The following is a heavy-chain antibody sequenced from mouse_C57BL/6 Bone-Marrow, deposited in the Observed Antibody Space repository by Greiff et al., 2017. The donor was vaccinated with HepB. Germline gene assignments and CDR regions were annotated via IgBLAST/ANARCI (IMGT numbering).Heavy chain of an antibody. CDR2: ILPGSGST. J-gene: IGHJ1*03. CDR1: GYTFTGYC. CDR3: SRSHYYGSSYVYFDV. V-gene: IGHV1-9*01. D-gene: IGHD1-1*01. Sequence: QVQLKESGAELMKPGASVKLSCKATGYTFTGYCIEWVKQRPGHGLEWIGVILPGSGSTNYNEKFKGKATFTADTSSNTAYMQLSSLTTEDSAIYYCSRSHYYGSSYVYFDVWGTGTTVTVSS.